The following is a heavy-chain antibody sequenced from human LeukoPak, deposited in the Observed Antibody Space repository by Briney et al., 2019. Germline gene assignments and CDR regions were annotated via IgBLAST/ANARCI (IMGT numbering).Heavy chain of an antibody. D-gene: IGHD3-10*01. Sequence: GGSLRLSCAASGFTFSTYWMSWVRQAPGKGLEWVANIKQDGSEKHYGDSVRGRFTISRDNAKNSLYLQMNSLRAEDTAVYYCAKEGYYGSGSYFDYWGQGTLVTVSS. J-gene: IGHJ4*02. CDR2: IKQDGSEK. V-gene: IGHV3-7*03. CDR3: AKEGYYGSGSYFDY. CDR1: GFTFSTYW.